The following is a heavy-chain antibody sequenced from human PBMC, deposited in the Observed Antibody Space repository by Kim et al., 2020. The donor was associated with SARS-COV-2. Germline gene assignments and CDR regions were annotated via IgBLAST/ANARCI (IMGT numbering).Heavy chain of an antibody. CDR2: IYYSGST. CDR3: ASLEGHMVLGVIGPFYFDY. V-gene: IGHV4-39*01. CDR1: GGSISSSSYY. Sequence: SETLSLTCTVSGGSISSSSYYWGWIRQPPGKGLEWIGSIYYSGSTYYNPSLKSRVTISVDTSKNQLSLKLSSVTAADTAVYSCASLEGHMVLGVIGPFYFDYWGQGTLVTVSS. J-gene: IGHJ4*02. D-gene: IGHD3-10*01.